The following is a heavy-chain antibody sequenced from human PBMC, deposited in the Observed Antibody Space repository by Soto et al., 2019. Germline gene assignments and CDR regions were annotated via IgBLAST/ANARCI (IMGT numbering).Heavy chain of an antibody. D-gene: IGHD3-22*01. V-gene: IGHV3-33*01. Sequence: VGSLRLSCAASGFTFSSYGMHWVRQAPGKGLEWVAVIWYDGSNKYYADSVKGRFTISRDNSKNTLYLQMNSLRAEDTAVYYCARETYYYDSSGYSAPFDYWGQGTLVTVSS. CDR1: GFTFSSYG. CDR3: ARETYYYDSSGYSAPFDY. CDR2: IWYDGSNK. J-gene: IGHJ4*02.